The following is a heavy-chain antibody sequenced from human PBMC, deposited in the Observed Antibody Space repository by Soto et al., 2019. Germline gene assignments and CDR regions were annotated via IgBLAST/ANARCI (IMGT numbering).Heavy chain of an antibody. V-gene: IGHV3-23*01. Sequence: GSLRLSCAASGFTFSSFWMDWVRQAPGKGLEWVSAISGSGGSTYYADSVKGRFTISRDNSKNTLYLQMNSLRAEDTAVYYCAKDPLEIQLWPKYYFDYWGQGTLVTVYS. J-gene: IGHJ4*02. CDR3: AKDPLEIQLWPKYYFDY. CDR2: ISGSGGST. CDR1: GFTFSSFW. D-gene: IGHD5-18*01.